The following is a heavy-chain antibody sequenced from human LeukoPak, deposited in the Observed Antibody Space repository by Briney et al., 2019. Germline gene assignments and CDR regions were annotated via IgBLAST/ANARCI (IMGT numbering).Heavy chain of an antibody. CDR2: IIGTGAST. Sequence: GGSLRLSCAASGFTFSSYVMSWVRQAPGKGLEWVSPIIGTGASTYYADSVKGRFTISRDNSKNTLFLQMNSLRAEDTAVYYCARTLSSRWTFDYWGQGTLVSVSS. D-gene: IGHD6-13*01. CDR3: ARTLSSRWTFDY. CDR1: GFTFSSYV. V-gene: IGHV3-23*01. J-gene: IGHJ4*02.